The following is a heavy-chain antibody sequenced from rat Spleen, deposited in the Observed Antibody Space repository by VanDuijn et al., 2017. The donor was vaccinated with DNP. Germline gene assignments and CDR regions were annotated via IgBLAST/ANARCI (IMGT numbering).Heavy chain of an antibody. J-gene: IGHJ2*01. V-gene: IGHV5-58*01. CDR1: GFTFSTYW. CDR3: ARHVLPLRVWDY. Sequence: EVQLVETGGGLVQPGRSLRLSCVASGFTFSTYWMFWIRQSPGKGLEWVATINTYGGDTYYADSVRGRFTISGDNAENSVYLQMNSLRSEDKATYYCARHVLPLRVWDYWGQGVMVTVSS. CDR2: INTYGGDT. D-gene: IGHD1-4*01.